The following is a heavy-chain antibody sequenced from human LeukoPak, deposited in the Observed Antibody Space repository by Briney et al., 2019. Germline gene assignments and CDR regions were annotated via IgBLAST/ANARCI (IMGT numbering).Heavy chain of an antibody. D-gene: IGHD3-10*01. CDR1: GYTLTELS. J-gene: IGHJ6*02. CDR3: ATCYGSGFYYCYGMDV. V-gene: IGHV1-24*01. Sequence: ASVKVSCKVSGYTLTELSMHWVRRAPGKGLEWMGGFDPEDGETVYAQKFQGRVTMTEDTSTDTAYMELSSLRSEDTAVYYCATCYGSGFYYCYGMDVWGQGTTVTVSS. CDR2: FDPEDGET.